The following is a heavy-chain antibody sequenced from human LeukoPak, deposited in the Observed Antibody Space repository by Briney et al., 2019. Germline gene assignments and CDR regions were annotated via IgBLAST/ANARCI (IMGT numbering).Heavy chain of an antibody. J-gene: IGHJ3*02. Sequence: PSETLSLTCTVSGRFITIDYWSWTRQAPGKGLEWIGFIYYSGRTKYNPSLQSRVTISLDTSEKKFSLKLTSVTAAHTDLSYCTRLLVNDSSADPDTFDMWGQGTVVTVSS. V-gene: IGHV4-59*08. D-gene: IGHD3-22*01. CDR3: TRLLVNDSSADPDTFDM. CDR2: IYYSGRT. CDR1: GRFITIDY.